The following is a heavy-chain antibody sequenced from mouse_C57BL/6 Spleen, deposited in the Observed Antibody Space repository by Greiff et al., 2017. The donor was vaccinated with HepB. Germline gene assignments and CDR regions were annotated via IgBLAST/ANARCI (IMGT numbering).Heavy chain of an antibody. Sequence: EVQLQQSGPELVKPGASVKISCKASGYTFTDYYMNWVKQSHGKSLEWIGDINPNNGGTSYNQKFKGKATLTVDKSSSTAYMELRSLTSEDSAVYYCARRTLSGDWYFDVWGTGTTVTVSS. CDR1: GYTFTDYY. V-gene: IGHV1-26*01. CDR2: INPNNGGT. J-gene: IGHJ1*03. CDR3: ARRTLSGDWYFDV.